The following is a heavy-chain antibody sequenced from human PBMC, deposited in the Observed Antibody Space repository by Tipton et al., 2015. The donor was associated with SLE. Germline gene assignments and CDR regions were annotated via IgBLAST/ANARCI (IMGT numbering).Heavy chain of an antibody. J-gene: IGHJ4*02. CDR2: ISTANGHT. D-gene: IGHD7-27*01. V-gene: IGHV1-18*01. CDR1: GYTFTSYP. CDR3: ARDGTGPGAFDY. Sequence: QSGDEVKKPGASVKVSCKTSGYTFTSYPSNWVRQAPGQGLEWMGWISTANGHTNYAENLQGRVTMTTDTSTGTAYMELRSLRSDDTAVYYCARDGTGPGAFDYWGQGILVTVSS.